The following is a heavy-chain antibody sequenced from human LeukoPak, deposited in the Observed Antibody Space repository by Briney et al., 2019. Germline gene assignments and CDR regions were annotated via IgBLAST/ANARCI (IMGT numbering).Heavy chain of an antibody. D-gene: IGHD6-19*01. CDR1: EFTFSDYY. V-gene: IGHV3-11*01. CDR3: ARAIAVAVYIDY. Sequence: GGSLRLSCVASEFTFSDYYMSWLRQAPGKGLAWVSYIRNRGSTLYYADSEKGQFTISRDNAKNSLYLQMNSLRAEDTAVYYCARAIAVAVYIDYWGQGTLVTVSS. CDR2: IRNRGSTL. J-gene: IGHJ4*02.